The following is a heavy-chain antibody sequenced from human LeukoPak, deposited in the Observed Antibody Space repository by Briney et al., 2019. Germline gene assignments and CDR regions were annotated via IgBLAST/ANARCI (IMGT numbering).Heavy chain of an antibody. Sequence: GGSLRLSCAASGFTFSSYSMNWVRQAPGKGLEWVSSISSSSSCIYYADSVKGRFTISRDNAKNSLYLQMNSLRAEDTAVYYCAIDSSGYSEYYFDYWGQGTLVTVSS. CDR2: ISSSSSCI. D-gene: IGHD3-22*01. J-gene: IGHJ4*02. CDR3: AIDSSGYSEYYFDY. CDR1: GFTFSSYS. V-gene: IGHV3-21*01.